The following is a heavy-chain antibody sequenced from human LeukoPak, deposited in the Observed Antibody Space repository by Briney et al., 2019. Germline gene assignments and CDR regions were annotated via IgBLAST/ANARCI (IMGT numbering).Heavy chain of an antibody. CDR2: IYTSGST. J-gene: IGHJ4*02. V-gene: IGHV4-61*09. CDR3: ARHSPVGIFYFDY. Sequence: SETLSLTCTVSGGSISSTSYDWYWIRQPAGKGLEWIGHIYTSGSTNYNPSLKSRVTISVDTSKNQFSLKLTSVTAADTAVYYCARHSPVGIFYFDYWGQGTLVTVSS. D-gene: IGHD1-26*01. CDR1: GGSISSTSYD.